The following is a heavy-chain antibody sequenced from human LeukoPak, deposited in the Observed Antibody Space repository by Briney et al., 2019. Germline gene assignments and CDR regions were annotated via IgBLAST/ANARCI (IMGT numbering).Heavy chain of an antibody. Sequence: ASVKVSCKASGYTFTSYGISWVRQAPGQGLEWMGWISAYNGNTNYAQKLQGRVTVTTDTSTSTAYMELRSLRSDDTAVYYCARDALVGATSLVWYGMDVWGQGTTVTVSS. J-gene: IGHJ6*02. CDR1: GYTFTSYG. CDR3: ARDALVGATSLVWYGMDV. D-gene: IGHD1-26*01. V-gene: IGHV1-18*01. CDR2: ISAYNGNT.